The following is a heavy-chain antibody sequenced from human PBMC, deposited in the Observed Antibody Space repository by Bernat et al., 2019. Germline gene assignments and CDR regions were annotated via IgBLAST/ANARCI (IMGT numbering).Heavy chain of an antibody. CDR3: AKGVYGLGGFDY. V-gene: IGHV3-23*01. J-gene: IGHJ4*02. CDR2: VSSSGGRT. Sequence: EVQLLESGGGLVQPGGSLRLSCAPSAFPFSSYAMSWVRQAPGKGLEWVTTVSSSGGRTYYAEAVKGRFSISRDNSKNTLYLQMNSLRAEDTAVYYCAKGVYGLGGFDYWGQGTLVTVSS. D-gene: IGHD5/OR15-5a*01. CDR1: AFPFSSYA.